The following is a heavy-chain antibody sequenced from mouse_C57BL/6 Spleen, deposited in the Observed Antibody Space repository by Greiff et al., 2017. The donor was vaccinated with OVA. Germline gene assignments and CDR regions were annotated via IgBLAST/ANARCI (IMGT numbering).Heavy chain of an antibody. CDR1: GFNIQDAY. D-gene: IGHD1-1*01. CDR2: IDPENGDT. Sequence: VQLQPSWAELVRPGASVKLSCTSSGFNIQDAYMHWVKQRPDQGLELLGWIDPENGDTEYASKFQGKATITADTSSNTAYLQLSSQTSEDTAVYYCTTGYGSSYDAMDYGGQGTSVTVAS. J-gene: IGHJ4*01. CDR3: TTGYGSSYDAMDY. V-gene: IGHV14-4*01.